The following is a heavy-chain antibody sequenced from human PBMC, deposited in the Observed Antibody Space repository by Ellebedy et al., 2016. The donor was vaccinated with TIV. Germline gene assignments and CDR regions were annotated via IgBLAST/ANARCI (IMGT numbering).Heavy chain of an antibody. Sequence: GGSLRLXCAASGFTFSSYAMSWVRQAPGKGLEWVSAISGSGGSTYYADSVKGRFAISRDNSKNTLYLQMNSLRAEDTAVYYCAKDSSSDDDYWGQGTLVTVSS. V-gene: IGHV3-23*01. J-gene: IGHJ4*02. CDR1: GFTFSSYA. D-gene: IGHD6-25*01. CDR2: ISGSGGST. CDR3: AKDSSSDDDY.